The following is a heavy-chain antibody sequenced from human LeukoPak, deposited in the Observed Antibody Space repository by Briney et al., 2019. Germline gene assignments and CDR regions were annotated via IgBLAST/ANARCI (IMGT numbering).Heavy chain of an antibody. J-gene: IGHJ4*02. CDR3: ARGRGYSYGYRKLFDY. CDR1: GGSFSGYY. CDR2: INHSGST. Sequence: SETLSLTCAVYGGSFSGYYWSRIRQPPGKGLEWIEEINHSGSTNYNPSLKSRVTISVDTSKNQFSLKLSSVTAADTAVYYCARGRGYSYGYRKLFDYRGQGTLVTVSS. D-gene: IGHD5-18*01. V-gene: IGHV4-34*01.